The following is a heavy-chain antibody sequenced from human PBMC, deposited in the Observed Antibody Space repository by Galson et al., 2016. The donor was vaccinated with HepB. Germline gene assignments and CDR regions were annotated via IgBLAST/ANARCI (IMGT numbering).Heavy chain of an antibody. Sequence: SVKVSCKASGGSFRNYAFSWVRQAPGQGLEWVGGIIPIFSTANYAQKFQGRVTITADESTSTAYMEMSGLRSEDTAVYYCVRNDGFLYTGVFDMWGHGTMVTVSS. CDR1: GGSFRNYA. CDR2: IIPIFSTA. J-gene: IGHJ3*02. D-gene: IGHD3-9*01. V-gene: IGHV1-69*13. CDR3: VRNDGFLYTGVFDM.